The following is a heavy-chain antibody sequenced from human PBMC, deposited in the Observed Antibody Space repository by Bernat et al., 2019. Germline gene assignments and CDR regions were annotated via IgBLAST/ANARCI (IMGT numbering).Heavy chain of an antibody. J-gene: IGHJ4*02. D-gene: IGHD5-24*01. CDR3: ARDFLRGGWLRRLDY. V-gene: IGHV3-30-3*01. CDR2: ISYAGSNK. CDR1: GFTFSSYA. Sequence: QVQLVESGGGVVQPGRSLRLSCAAPGFTFSSYAMHWVRQVPGKGREWVAVISYAGSNKYSQDSVKVRFSISSNNSKNTLYLHMNSLRAEDTAVYYCARDFLRGGWLRRLDYWGQGTLVTVSS.